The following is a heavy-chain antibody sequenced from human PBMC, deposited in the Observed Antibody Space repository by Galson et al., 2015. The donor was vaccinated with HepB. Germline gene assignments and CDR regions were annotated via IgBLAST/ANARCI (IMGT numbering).Heavy chain of an antibody. D-gene: IGHD3-10*01. CDR1: GYNFIAYH. CDR3: ARDLSLTRLDYFYKGMDV. Sequence: SVKVSCKASGYNFIAYHLHWVRQAPGQGLEWMGWINPNSGDTTYAQKFQGWVTMTRDTSISTVYMELRRLKSDDTAVYYCARDLSLTRLDYFYKGMDVWGQGTTVTVSS. J-gene: IGHJ6*02. CDR2: INPNSGDT. V-gene: IGHV1-2*04.